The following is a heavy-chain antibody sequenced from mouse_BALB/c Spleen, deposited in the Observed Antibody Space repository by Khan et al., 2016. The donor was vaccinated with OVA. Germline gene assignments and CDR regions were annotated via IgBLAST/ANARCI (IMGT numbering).Heavy chain of an antibody. V-gene: IGHV2-3*01. CDR3: GKDQGYYAVDY. CDR2: IWGDGNT. CDR1: GFSLTSYG. Sequence: QVQLKQSGPGLVAPSQSLSITCTVSGFSLTSYGVSWVRQPPGKGLEWLGVIWGDGNTNFHSALRSRLSISKDNSKSQVFLKLNSLQTDDTATYYYGKDQGYYAVDYWGQGTSVTVSS. J-gene: IGHJ4*01.